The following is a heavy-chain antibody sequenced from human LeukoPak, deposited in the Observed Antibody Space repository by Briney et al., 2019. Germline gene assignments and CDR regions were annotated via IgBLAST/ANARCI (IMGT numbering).Heavy chain of an antibody. D-gene: IGHD2-15*01. J-gene: IGHJ4*02. CDR2: INSDGSST. Sequence: PGGSLRLSCAASGFTFSSYWMHWVRQAPGKGLVWVSHINSDGSSTNYADSVKGRFTISRDNAKKTPYLQMNNLRAEDTAVYYCVAGCSGGSCYPGYWGQGTLVTVSS. CDR1: GFTFSSYW. V-gene: IGHV3-74*01. CDR3: VAGCSGGSCYPGY.